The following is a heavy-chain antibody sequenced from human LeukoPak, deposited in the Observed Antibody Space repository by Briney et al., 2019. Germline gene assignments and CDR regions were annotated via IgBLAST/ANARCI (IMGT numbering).Heavy chain of an antibody. V-gene: IGHV3-15*01. D-gene: IGHD3-9*01. CDR3: STYLGASAAYYFDF. J-gene: IGHJ4*02. CDR2: IKSKTDGGTR. CDR1: GFTFTTYW. Sequence: AGGSLRLSCAASGFTFTTYWMSWVRQAPGKGLEWVGHIKSKTDGGTRDYAAPVKGRFTISRDDSKNMLNLQMNSLKTEDTAVYYCSTYLGASAAYYFDFWGQGTLVTVSS.